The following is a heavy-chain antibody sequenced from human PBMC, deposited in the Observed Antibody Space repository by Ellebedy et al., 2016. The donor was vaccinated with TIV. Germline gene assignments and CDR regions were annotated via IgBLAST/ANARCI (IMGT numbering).Heavy chain of an antibody. CDR2: IIPIFGTA. D-gene: IGHD4-17*01. J-gene: IGHJ4*02. Sequence: ASVKVSCKASGGTFSSYAISWVRQAPGQGLEWMGGIIPIFGTANYAQKFQGRVTITADESTSTAYMELSSLRSEDTAVYYCARDGGRYGSFDYWGQGTLVTVSS. CDR1: GGTFSSYA. V-gene: IGHV1-69*13. CDR3: ARDGGRYGSFDY.